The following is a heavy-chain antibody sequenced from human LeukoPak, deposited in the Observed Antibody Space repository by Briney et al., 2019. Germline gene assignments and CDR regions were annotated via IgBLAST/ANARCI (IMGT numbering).Heavy chain of an antibody. CDR1: GGSFSGYY. Sequence: SETLSLTCAVYGGSFSGYYWSWIRQPPGKGLEWIGEINHSGSTNYNPSLKSRVTISVDTSKNQFSLKLSSVTAADTAVYYCARGTRRNYGSGSYYKRTRLYYFDYWGQGTLVTVSS. CDR3: ARGTRRNYGSGSYYKRTRLYYFDY. CDR2: INHSGST. J-gene: IGHJ4*02. V-gene: IGHV4-34*01. D-gene: IGHD3-10*01.